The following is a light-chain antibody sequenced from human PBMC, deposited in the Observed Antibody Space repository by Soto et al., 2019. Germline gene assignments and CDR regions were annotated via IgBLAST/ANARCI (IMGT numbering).Light chain of an antibody. Sequence: QSVLTQPPSVSGVPGQRVTISCTGSSSNIGAGYDVDWYQQLPGTAPKLLIYGNNNRPSGVPDRFSGSRSVTSASLAITGLQAEDEADYYCQSYDRSLIGAVFGGGTKLTVL. CDR3: QSYDRSLIGAV. CDR1: SSNIGAGYD. J-gene: IGLJ3*02. V-gene: IGLV1-40*01. CDR2: GNN.